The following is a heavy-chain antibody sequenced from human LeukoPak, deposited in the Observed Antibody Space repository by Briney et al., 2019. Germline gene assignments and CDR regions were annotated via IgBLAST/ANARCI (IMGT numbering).Heavy chain of an antibody. J-gene: IGHJ6*02. CDR2: ISYDGNNK. CDR3: AKGFCSTTSCPPMDV. Sequence: PGGSLRLSCAASGFTFSSSAMHWVRQAPGKGLEWVAVISYDGNNKYYADSVKGRFTISRDNSKNTLYVQMNSLRGEDTAVYYCAKGFCSTTSCPPMDVWGQGTTVTVSS. CDR1: GFTFSSSA. D-gene: IGHD2-2*01. V-gene: IGHV3-30*18.